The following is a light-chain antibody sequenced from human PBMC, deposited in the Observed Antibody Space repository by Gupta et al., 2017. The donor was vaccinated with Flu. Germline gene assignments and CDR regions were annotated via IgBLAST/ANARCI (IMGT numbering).Light chain of an antibody. CDR1: QSLVYSDGNTY. V-gene: IGKV2-30*01. J-gene: IGKJ1*01. CDR2: QVS. Sequence: VTLRPPAFSASKSSQSLVYSDGNTYLHWFQQRPGQSPRRLIYQVSHRESGVPDRFSGSGSGTDFTLKISRVEAEDVGVYYCMQGSRWPWAFGQGTKVEIK. CDR3: MQGSRWPWA.